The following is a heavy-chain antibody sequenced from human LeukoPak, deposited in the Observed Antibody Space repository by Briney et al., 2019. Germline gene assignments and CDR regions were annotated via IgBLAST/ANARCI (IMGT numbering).Heavy chain of an antibody. CDR1: GFTFSSYG. Sequence: GRSLRLSCAASGFTFSSYGMHWVRQVPRKGLEWVANIKQGGGEIYYVDSVKGRFTISRDNAKNSLYLQMNSLRAEDTAVYYCARDKGDYDTSGSLFVFGGQGTLVTVSS. J-gene: IGHJ4*02. CDR3: ARDKGDYDTSGSLFVF. CDR2: IKQGGGEI. V-gene: IGHV3-7*03. D-gene: IGHD3-22*01.